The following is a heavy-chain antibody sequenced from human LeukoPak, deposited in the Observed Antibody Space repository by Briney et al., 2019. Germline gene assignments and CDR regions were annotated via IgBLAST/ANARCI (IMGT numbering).Heavy chain of an antibody. CDR3: ARGPPYYDFWSGYYTDYYYYMDV. J-gene: IGHJ6*03. CDR1: GGSVSSGSYY. D-gene: IGHD3-3*01. V-gene: IGHV4-61*01. Sequence: SETLSLTCTVSGGSVSSGSYYWSWIRQPPGKGLEWIGYIYYSGSTNYNPPLKSRVTISVDTSKNQFSLKLSSVTAADTAVYYCARGPPYYDFWSGYYTDYYYYMDVWGKGTTVTVSS. CDR2: IYYSGST.